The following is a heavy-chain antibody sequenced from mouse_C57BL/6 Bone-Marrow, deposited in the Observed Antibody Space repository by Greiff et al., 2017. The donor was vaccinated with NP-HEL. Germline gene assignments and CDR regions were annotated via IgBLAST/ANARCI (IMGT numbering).Heavy chain of an antibody. Sequence: EVKLVESGGGLVQPGGSMKLSCAASGFTFSDAWMDWVRQSPEKGLEWVAEIRNKANNHATYYAESVKGRFNISRDDSKSSVYLQMNSLRAEDTGIYYCTRERLRGGFAYWGQGTLVTVSA. CDR2: IRNKANNHAT. CDR3: TRERLRGGFAY. CDR1: GFTFSDAW. J-gene: IGHJ3*01. V-gene: IGHV6-6*01. D-gene: IGHD2-4*01.